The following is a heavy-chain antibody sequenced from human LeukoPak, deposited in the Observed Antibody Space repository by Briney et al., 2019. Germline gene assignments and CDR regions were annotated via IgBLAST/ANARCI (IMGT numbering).Heavy chain of an antibody. D-gene: IGHD3-10*01. V-gene: IGHV4-39*07. CDR2: IYYSGST. CDR3: ARDPAGEGFDY. CDR1: GGSISSSSYY. Sequence: SETLSLTCTVSGGSISSSSYYWGWIRQPPGKGLEWIGSIYYSGSTYYNPSLKSRVTISVDTSKNQFSLKLSSVTAADTAVYYCARDPAGEGFDYWGQGTLVTVSS. J-gene: IGHJ4*02.